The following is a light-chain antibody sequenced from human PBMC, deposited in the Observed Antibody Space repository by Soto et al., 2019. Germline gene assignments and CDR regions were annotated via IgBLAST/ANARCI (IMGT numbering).Light chain of an antibody. J-gene: IGLJ2*01. CDR1: KLGDKY. CDR3: QAWDSSTAV. Sequence: SYELTQPPSVSVSPGQTASITCSGDKLGDKYACLYQQKPGQSPVLVIYQDSKRPSGLPERFSGSNSGNTATLTISGTQAMEEADYYCQAWDSSTAVFGGGTKLTVL. V-gene: IGLV3-1*01. CDR2: QDS.